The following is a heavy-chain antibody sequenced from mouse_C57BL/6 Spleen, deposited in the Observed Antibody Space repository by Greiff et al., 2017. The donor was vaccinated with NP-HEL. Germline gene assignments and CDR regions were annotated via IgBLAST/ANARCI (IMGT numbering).Heavy chain of an antibody. D-gene: IGHD1-1*01. J-gene: IGHJ1*03. Sequence: EVQRVESGPGLVKPSQTVFLTCTVTGISITTGNYRWSWIRPFPGNKLEWIGDIYYSGTITYNPSLTSRTTITRDTPKNQFFLEMNSLTAEDTATYDCARDGSYYYGSSYWYFDVWGTGTTVTVSS. CDR1: GISITTGNYR. CDR3: ARDGSYYYGSSYWYFDV. V-gene: IGHV3-5*01. CDR2: IYYSGTI.